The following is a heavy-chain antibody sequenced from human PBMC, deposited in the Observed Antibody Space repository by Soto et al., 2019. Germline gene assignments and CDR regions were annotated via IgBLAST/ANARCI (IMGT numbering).Heavy chain of an antibody. CDR1: GYTFTSYG. J-gene: IGHJ6*02. V-gene: IGHV1-18*01. D-gene: IGHD3-10*01. CDR3: ASNYLIYYGSRNTNYYGMDV. Sequence: QVQLVQSGAEVKKPGASVKVSCKASGYTFTSYGISWVRQAPGQGLEWMGWISAYNGNTNYAQKLQGIGTMTTDTPVSPADTQLGRLRSDDTAVYYCASNYLIYYGSRNTNYYGMDVWGQGATVSVSS. CDR2: ISAYNGNT.